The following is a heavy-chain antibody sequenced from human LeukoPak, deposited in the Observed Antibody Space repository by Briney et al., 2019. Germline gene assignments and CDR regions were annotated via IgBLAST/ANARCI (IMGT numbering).Heavy chain of an antibody. D-gene: IGHD6-19*01. CDR1: GYTFTSYY. CDR3: AREHSSGWPLDY. J-gene: IGHJ4*02. Sequence: SVKVSCKASGYTFTSYYMHWVRQAPGQGLEWMGGIIPIFGTANYAQKFQGRVTITADESTSTAYMELSSLRSEDTAVYYCAREHSSGWPLDYWGQGTLVTVSS. CDR2: IIPIFGTA. V-gene: IGHV1-69*13.